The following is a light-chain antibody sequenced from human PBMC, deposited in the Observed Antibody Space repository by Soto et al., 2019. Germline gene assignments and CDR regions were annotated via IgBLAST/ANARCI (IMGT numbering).Light chain of an antibody. CDR2: EVS. CDR1: SSDVGGYNY. CDR3: SSYRSGSTLV. J-gene: IGLJ1*01. Sequence: QSVLTQPASVSGSPGQSITISCTGTSSDVGGYNYVSWYQHHPGKAPKLMIYEVSNRPSGVSNRFSGSKSANTASLTISGLQAEDEADYYCSSYRSGSTLVSGPGTKVTVL. V-gene: IGLV2-14*01.